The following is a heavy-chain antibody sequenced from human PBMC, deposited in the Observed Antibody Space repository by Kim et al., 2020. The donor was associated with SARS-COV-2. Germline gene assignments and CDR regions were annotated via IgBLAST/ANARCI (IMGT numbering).Heavy chain of an antibody. J-gene: IGHJ1*01. CDR3: ATVVFYYDAGYFKN. D-gene: IGHD3-22*01. CDR2: IYSGGNT. CDR1: GYTATYSY. Sequence: GGSLRLSCAASGYTATYSYMGWVRQAPGKGLELVSFIYSGGNTIYADSVKGRLIISRDHSKNTLYLQMNSLRAEDTAVYYCATVVFYYDAGYFKNWGQGTLVIVSS. V-gene: IGHV3-66*01.